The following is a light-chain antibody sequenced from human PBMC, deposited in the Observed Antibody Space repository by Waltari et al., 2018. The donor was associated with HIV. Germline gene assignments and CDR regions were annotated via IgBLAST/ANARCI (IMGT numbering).Light chain of an antibody. CDR2: SDK. Sequence: QSVLTQPPSASGTPGQRVTISCSGSSSNIGSNAVNWYQQVPGTAPKLLIYSDKRRPSGVPDRFSGSKSGTSASLAISGLQSEDEANYYCAAWDDSLNGPLFGGGTKLTVL. CDR1: SSNIGSNA. J-gene: IGLJ3*02. CDR3: AAWDDSLNGPL. V-gene: IGLV1-44*01.